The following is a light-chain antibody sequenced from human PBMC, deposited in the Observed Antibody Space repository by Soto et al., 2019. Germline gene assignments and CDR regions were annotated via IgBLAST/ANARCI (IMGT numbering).Light chain of an antibody. CDR1: HNDIGTYDY. CDR3: SSFTSDRIYV. Sequence: QSALTQPTSVSGSPGQSITISCTGNHNDIGTYDYVSWYQQHPGRAPRLLIYGVTTRPSGISDRFSASKSGLTASLTISGLQPEDEADYYSSSFTSDRIYVFGPGTKVTVL. V-gene: IGLV2-14*03. CDR2: GVT. J-gene: IGLJ1*01.